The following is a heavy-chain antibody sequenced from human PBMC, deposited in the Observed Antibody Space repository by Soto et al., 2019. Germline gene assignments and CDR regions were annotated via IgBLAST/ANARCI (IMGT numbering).Heavy chain of an antibody. CDR3: ARGPGSGIHLSTFDG. V-gene: IGHV3-33*01. D-gene: IGHD3-10*01. J-gene: IGHJ3*01. CDR1: GFTFSLYG. CDR2: IWYHGNTE. Sequence: QVQLVESGGGVVQPGTSLRLSCAASGFTFSLYGMNWVRQAPGKGLEWVALIWYHGNTEEYAESVKGRFTISRDNSKNTVFLQIHSLRVEDTAVYYCARGPGSGIHLSTFDGWGEGTMVTVSS.